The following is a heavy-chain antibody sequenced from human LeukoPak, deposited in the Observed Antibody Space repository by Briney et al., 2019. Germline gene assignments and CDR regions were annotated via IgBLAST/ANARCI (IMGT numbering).Heavy chain of an antibody. J-gene: IGHJ4*02. V-gene: IGHV4-39*07. Sequence: PSETLSLTCTVSGGSISSSSYYWGWIRQPPGKGLEWIGSIYYSGSTYYNPSHKSRVTISVDTSKNQFSLKLSSVTAADTAVYYRARAYPLPKPDYWGQGTLVTVSS. CDR1: GGSISSSSYY. CDR3: ARAYPLPKPDY. CDR2: IYYSGST.